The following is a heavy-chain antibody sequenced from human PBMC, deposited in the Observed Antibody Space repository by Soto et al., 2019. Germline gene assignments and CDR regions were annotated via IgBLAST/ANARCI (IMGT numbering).Heavy chain of an antibody. V-gene: IGHV1-18*01. J-gene: IGHJ5*02. D-gene: IGHD3-3*01. CDR3: ARGADFWSGYRWFDP. Sequence: QVQLVQSGAEVRQPGASVKVSCMASGYTFTSYGIIWVRQAPGQGLEWMGWISDYNGNTNYAQNLQGRVTLTTATSTSTAYMELRSLRYDDTAVYFCARGADFWSGYRWFDPWGQGTLVSVSS. CDR1: GYTFTSYG. CDR2: ISDYNGNT.